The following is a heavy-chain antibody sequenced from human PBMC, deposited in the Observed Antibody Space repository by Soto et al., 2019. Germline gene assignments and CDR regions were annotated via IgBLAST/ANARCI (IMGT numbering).Heavy chain of an antibody. V-gene: IGHV2-26*01. Sequence: QVTLKESGPVLVKPTETLTLTCTVSGFSLSNARMGVSWIRQPPGKALEWLAHIFSNDEKSYSTSLKSSLTISKDTSKSQVALTMTNMDPVDTATYYCARIRDEDCSGGSCYSYFDYWGQGTLVTVSS. D-gene: IGHD2-15*01. J-gene: IGHJ4*02. CDR2: IFSNDEK. CDR3: ARIRDEDCSGGSCYSYFDY. CDR1: GFSLSNARMG.